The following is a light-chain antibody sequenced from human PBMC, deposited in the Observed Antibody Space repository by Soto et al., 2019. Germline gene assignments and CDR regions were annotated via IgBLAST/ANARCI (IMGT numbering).Light chain of an antibody. CDR3: QTWGTGSWV. CDR2: LNSDGSH. J-gene: IGLJ3*02. V-gene: IGLV4-69*01. Sequence: QSVLTQSPSASASLGASVKLTCTLNSGHNTYAIAWHQQQPEKGPRYLMKLNSDGSHSKGDGIPDRFSGSSSGAERYLTISSHQSEDEADYYCQTWGTGSWVFGGRTKHTVL. CDR1: SGHNTYA.